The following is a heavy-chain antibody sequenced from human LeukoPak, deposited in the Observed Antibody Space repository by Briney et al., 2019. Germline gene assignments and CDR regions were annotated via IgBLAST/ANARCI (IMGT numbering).Heavy chain of an antibody. J-gene: IGHJ4*02. CDR3: ARSITIFGVAGEQLYYFDY. D-gene: IGHD3-3*01. V-gene: IGHV4-30-2*01. CDR1: GGSISSGGYY. Sequence: PSQTLSLTCTVSGGSISSGGYYWSWIRQPPGKGLEWIGYIYHSGSTYYNPSLKSRVTMSVDRSKNQFSLKLSSVTAADTAVYYCARSITIFGVAGEQLYYFDYWGQGTLVTVSS. CDR2: IYHSGST.